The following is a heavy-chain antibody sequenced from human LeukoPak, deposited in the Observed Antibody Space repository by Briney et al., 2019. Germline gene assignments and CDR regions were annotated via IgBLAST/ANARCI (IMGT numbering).Heavy chain of an antibody. CDR2: ISWNSGSI. Sequence: GGSLRLSCAASGFTFDDYAMHWVRQAPGKGLEWVSGISWNSGSIGYADSVKGRFTISGDNAKNSLYLQMNSLRAEDTALYYCAKGAPRDRYYFDYWGQGTLVTVSS. V-gene: IGHV3-9*01. CDR3: AKGAPRDRYYFDY. CDR1: GFTFDDYA. J-gene: IGHJ4*02.